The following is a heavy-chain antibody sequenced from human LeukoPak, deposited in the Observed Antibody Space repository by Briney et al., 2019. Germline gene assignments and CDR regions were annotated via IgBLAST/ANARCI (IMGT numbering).Heavy chain of an antibody. Sequence: GGSLRLSCAASGFTVSSNHMSWVRQAPGKGLEWVSVIYSGGSTYYADSVKGRFTISRDNSKNTKYLQMNSLRAEDTAVYYCARDLMARGGNHYYYYGMDVWGQGTTVTVSS. V-gene: IGHV3-66*01. CDR1: GFTVSSNH. CDR3: ARDLMARGGNHYYYYGMDV. CDR2: IYSGGST. D-gene: IGHD3-10*01. J-gene: IGHJ6*02.